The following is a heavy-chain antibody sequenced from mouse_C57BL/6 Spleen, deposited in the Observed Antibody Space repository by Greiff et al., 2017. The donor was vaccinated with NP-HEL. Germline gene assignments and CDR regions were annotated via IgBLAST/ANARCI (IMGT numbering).Heavy chain of an antibody. D-gene: IGHD1-1*01. CDR1: GYTFTSYT. V-gene: IGHV1-4*01. CDR2: INPSSGYT. J-gene: IGHJ1*03. Sequence: QVQLKESGAELARPGASVKMSCKASGYTFTSYTMHWVKQRPGQGLEWIGYINPSSGYTKYNQKFKDKATLTADKSSSTAYMQLSSLTSEDSAVYYCANYGSSYDWYFDVWGTGTTVTVSS. CDR3: ANYGSSYDWYFDV.